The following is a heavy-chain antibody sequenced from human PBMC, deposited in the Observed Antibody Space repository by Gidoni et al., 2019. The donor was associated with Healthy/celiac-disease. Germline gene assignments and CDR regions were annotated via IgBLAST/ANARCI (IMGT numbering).Heavy chain of an antibody. J-gene: IGHJ4*02. CDR1: GFTFSRYA. V-gene: IGHV3-23*01. D-gene: IGHD6-6*01. CDR2: IRGSGGST. CDR3: AKGGSSSPGRYYFDY. Sequence: EVQLLESGGGLVEPGGSLRLYCAASGFTFSRYAMSWVRQAPGKGLEWVSAIRGSGGSTYYADSVKGLFTISRDKSKNTLYLKMNSLRAEDTAVYYGAKGGSSSPGRYYFDYWGQGTLVTVSS.